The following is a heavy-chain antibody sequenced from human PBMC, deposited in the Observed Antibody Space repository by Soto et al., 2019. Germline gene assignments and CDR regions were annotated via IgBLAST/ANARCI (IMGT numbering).Heavy chain of an antibody. Sequence: GGSLRLSCAASGFTFSDAWINWVRQAPGKGLEWVGRIKSKIDGGTTDFAAPVKGRFAISRDDSRDMVYMEMYSLKTDDTAVYYCTTDSFFTGHIVRIDNRGQGTPVTVSA. CDR1: GFTFSDAW. CDR3: TTDSFFTGHIVRIDN. J-gene: IGHJ4*01. D-gene: IGHD3-9*01. CDR2: IKSKIDGGTT. V-gene: IGHV3-15*07.